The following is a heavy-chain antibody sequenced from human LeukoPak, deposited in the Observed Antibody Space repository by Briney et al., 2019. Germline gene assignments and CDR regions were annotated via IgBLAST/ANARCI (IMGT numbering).Heavy chain of an antibody. V-gene: IGHV4-4*02. CDR1: GGSISSSNW. CDR2: IYHSGST. Sequence: PSETLSLTCAVSGGSISSSNWWSWVRQPPGKGLEWIGEIYHSGSTNYNPSLKSRVTISVDKSKNQFSLKLSSVTAADTAVYYCAYSGVGATAFAGSFDYWGQGTLVTVSS. CDR3: AYSGVGATAFAGSFDY. D-gene: IGHD1-26*01. J-gene: IGHJ4*02.